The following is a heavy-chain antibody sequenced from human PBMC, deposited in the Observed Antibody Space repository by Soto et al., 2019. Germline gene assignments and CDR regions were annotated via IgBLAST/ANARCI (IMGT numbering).Heavy chain of an antibody. CDR3: AKGPIVATIIGWFDP. Sequence: QVQLVESGGGVVQPGRSLRLSCAASGFTFSSYGMHWVRQAPGKGLEWVAVISYDGSNKYYADSVKGRFTISRDNSKNMLYRQRNSLRAEDTAVYYCAKGPIVATIIGWFDPWGQGTLVTVSS. CDR1: GFTFSSYG. D-gene: IGHD5-12*01. CDR2: ISYDGSNK. V-gene: IGHV3-30*18. J-gene: IGHJ5*02.